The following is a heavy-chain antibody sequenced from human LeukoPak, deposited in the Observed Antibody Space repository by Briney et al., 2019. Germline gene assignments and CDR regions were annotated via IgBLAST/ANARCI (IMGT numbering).Heavy chain of an antibody. CDR3: ASFGKTDAFDI. CDR2: INPSGGST. J-gene: IGHJ3*02. V-gene: IGHV1-46*01. CDR1: GYTFTSYY. D-gene: IGHD3-10*01. Sequence: ASVKVSCKASGYTFTSYYMHWVRQAPGQGLEWMGTINPSGGSTSYAQKFQGRVTMTRDMSTSTVYMELSSLRSEDTAVYFCASFGKTDAFDIWGQGTMVTVSS.